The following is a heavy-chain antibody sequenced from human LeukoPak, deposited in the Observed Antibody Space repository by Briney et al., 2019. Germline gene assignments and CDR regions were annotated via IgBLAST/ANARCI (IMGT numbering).Heavy chain of an antibody. V-gene: IGHV3-15*01. CDR1: GFAFSNAW. Sequence: GGSLRLSCAASGFAFSNAWMSWVRQAPGKGLEWVGRIKTKTDGGTADYAAPVKGRFTISRDDSKNTLYLQMNSLKTEDTALYYCTTGHPTYYDFWSGYPEYYYYMDVWGKGTTVTVSS. CDR3: TTGHPTYYDFWSGYPEYYYYMDV. CDR2: IKTKTDGGTA. J-gene: IGHJ6*03. D-gene: IGHD3-3*01.